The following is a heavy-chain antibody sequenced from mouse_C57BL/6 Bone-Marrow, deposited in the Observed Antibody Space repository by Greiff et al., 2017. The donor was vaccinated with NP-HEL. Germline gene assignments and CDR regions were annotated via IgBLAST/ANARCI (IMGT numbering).Heavy chain of an antibody. CDR3: ARWLLRDYYAMDY. V-gene: IGHV1-81*01. CDR2: IYPRSGNT. Sequence: QVQLKESGAELARPGASVKLSCKASGYTFTSYGISWVKQRTGQGLEWIGEIYPRSGNTYYNEKFKGKATLTADKSSSTAYMELRSLTSEDSAVYFCARWLLRDYYAMDYWGQGTSVTVSS. D-gene: IGHD2-3*01. CDR1: GYTFTSYG. J-gene: IGHJ4*01.